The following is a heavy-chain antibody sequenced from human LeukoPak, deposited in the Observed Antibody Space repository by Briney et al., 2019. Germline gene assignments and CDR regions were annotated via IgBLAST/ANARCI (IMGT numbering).Heavy chain of an antibody. V-gene: IGHV3-64*01. Sequence: GGSLRLSCAASGFTFNKYAMHWVRQAPGKGLEDVSGISSNGGTTYYANSVKGRFTLSRDNSKNTLYLQMGSLGAEDMAVYYCARERYSDPTDDAFDIWGQGTMVTVSS. CDR3: ARERYSDPTDDAFDI. D-gene: IGHD4-17*01. CDR2: ISSNGGTT. CDR1: GFTFNKYA. J-gene: IGHJ3*02.